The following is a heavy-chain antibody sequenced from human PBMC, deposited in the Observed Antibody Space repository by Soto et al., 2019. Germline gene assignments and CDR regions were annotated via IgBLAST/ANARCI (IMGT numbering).Heavy chain of an antibody. CDR3: ATRSPHSGYVDY. J-gene: IGHJ4*02. D-gene: IGHD1-26*01. CDR1: GFTFSSYS. CDR2: ISSSSFTI. Sequence: GGSLRLSCXASGFTFSSYSINWVRQAPGKGLEWVSYISSSSFTIYYADSVKGRFTISRDNAKNSLYLQMNSLRAEDTAVYYCATRSPHSGYVDYWGQGTLVTVSS. V-gene: IGHV3-48*01.